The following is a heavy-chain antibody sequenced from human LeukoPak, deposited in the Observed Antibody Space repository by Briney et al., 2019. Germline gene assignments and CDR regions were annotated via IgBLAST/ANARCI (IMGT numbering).Heavy chain of an antibody. CDR3: ARRYDTSSIDY. D-gene: IGHD6-6*01. CDR2: IYPDDSNT. CDR1: GYSFSTYW. V-gene: IGHV5-51*01. J-gene: IGHJ4*02. Sequence: KVGESLKISCKGSGYSFSTYWIGWVRQMPGKGLEWVGIIYPDDSNTRYSPSFQGQVTISADKSISTAYLQWSSLKASDTAMYYCARRYDTSSIDYWGQGTLVTVSS.